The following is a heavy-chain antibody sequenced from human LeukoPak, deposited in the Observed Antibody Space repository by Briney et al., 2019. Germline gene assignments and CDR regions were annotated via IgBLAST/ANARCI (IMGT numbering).Heavy chain of an antibody. CDR3: ARDPTDLGFGQYYFDY. V-gene: IGHV3-7*01. Sequence: GGSLRLSCAASGFTFSSYWMSWVRQAPGKGLEWVANIKKDGSENYYVDSVKGRVTISRDNAKKSLYLQMKSLRAEDTAVYYCARDPTDLGFGQYYFDYWGQGTLVTVSS. CDR1: GFTFSSYW. CDR2: IKKDGSEN. D-gene: IGHD3-16*01. J-gene: IGHJ4*02.